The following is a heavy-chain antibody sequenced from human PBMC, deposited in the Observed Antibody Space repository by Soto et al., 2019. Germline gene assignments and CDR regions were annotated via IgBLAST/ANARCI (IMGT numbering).Heavy chain of an antibody. CDR2: ISYDGSNK. CDR3: ARENDAFDI. J-gene: IGHJ3*02. Sequence: PGGSLRLSCAASGFTFSSYAIHWFRQAPGKGLEWVAVISYDGSNKYYADSVKGRFTISRDNSKNTLYLQMNSLRAEDTAVYYCARENDAFDIWGQGTMVTVSS. V-gene: IGHV3-30-3*01. CDR1: GFTFSSYA.